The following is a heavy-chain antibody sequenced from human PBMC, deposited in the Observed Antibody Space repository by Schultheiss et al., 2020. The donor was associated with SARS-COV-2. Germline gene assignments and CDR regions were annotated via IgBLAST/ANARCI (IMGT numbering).Heavy chain of an antibody. CDR2: IWYDGSNK. D-gene: IGHD6-19*01. Sequence: GGSLRLSCAASGFTVSAYWMHWVRQAPGKGLEWVAVIWYDGSNKYYADSVKGRFTISRDNSKNTLYLQMNSLRAEDTAVYYCARTASQWRKHYYYYYGMDVWGQGTTVTVAS. CDR3: ARTASQWRKHYYYYYGMDV. CDR1: GFTVSAYW. V-gene: IGHV3-33*08. J-gene: IGHJ6*02.